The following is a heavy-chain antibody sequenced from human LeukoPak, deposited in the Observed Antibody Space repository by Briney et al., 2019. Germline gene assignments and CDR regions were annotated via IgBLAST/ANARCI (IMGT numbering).Heavy chain of an antibody. Sequence: SETLSLTCTVSGGSISSSSYYWGWIRQPPGKGLEWIGSIYYSGSTYYNPSLKSRVTISVDPSKNQFSLKLSSMTAADTAVYYCATNIRYIFDYWGQGTLVTVS. CDR2: IYYSGST. D-gene: IGHD3-16*02. CDR3: ATNIRYIFDY. V-gene: IGHV4-39*01. CDR1: GGSISSSSYY. J-gene: IGHJ4*02.